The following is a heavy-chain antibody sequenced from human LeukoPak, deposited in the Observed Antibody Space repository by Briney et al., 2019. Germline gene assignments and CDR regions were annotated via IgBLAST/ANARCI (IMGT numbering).Heavy chain of an antibody. CDR2: ISYDGSNK. V-gene: IGHV3-30-3*01. Sequence: QPGGSLRLSCAASGFTFSSYAMHWVRQAPGKGLEWVAVISYDGSNKYYADSVKGRFTISRDNSKNTLYLQMNSLRAEDTAVYYCARDRGVGYSSSWLGGYYGMDVWGQGTTVTVSS. D-gene: IGHD6-13*01. J-gene: IGHJ6*02. CDR3: ARDRGVGYSSSWLGGYYGMDV. CDR1: GFTFSSYA.